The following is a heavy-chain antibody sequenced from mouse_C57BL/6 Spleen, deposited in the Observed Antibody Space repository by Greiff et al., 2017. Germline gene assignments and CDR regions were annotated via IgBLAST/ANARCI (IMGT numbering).Heavy chain of an antibody. J-gene: IGHJ2*01. CDR2: IDPSASYT. CDR3: GSSAVDC. CDR1: GYTFTSYW. V-gene: IGHV1-59*01. Sequence: QVQLQQPGAELVRPGTSVKLSCKASGYTFTSYWMPWVKQRPGQGLEWIGVIDPSASYTNYNQKFKGKATLTVDTSSSTAYVQLSGLTSEDSAVYYCGSSAVDCWGQGTTLTVSS.